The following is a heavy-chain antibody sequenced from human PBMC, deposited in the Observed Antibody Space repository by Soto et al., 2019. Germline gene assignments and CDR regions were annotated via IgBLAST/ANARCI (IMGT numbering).Heavy chain of an antibody. Sequence: ASVKVSCRASGGTFSSHAISWVRQAPRQGLEWMGGIMPMYGTANYAQKFQGRVTITADKSTNIAYMKLSSLTSEDTAVYYCARGDDFDYYYTMDVWGQGTTVTVSS. D-gene: IGHD3-16*01. CDR2: IMPMYGTA. CDR1: GGTFSSHA. CDR3: ARGDDFDYYYTMDV. J-gene: IGHJ6*02. V-gene: IGHV1-69*06.